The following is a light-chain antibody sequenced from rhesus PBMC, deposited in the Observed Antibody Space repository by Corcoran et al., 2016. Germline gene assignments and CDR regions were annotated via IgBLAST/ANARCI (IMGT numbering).Light chain of an antibody. V-gene: IGKV1S8*01. Sequence: DIQMTQSPSSLSASVGDRVTITCRASQTISSYLDWYQHKPVKVPKLLIYASASLESGVPSRFSVRGSGTGCTLSITSLQPEDFATYFCQQGYDTPFTFGGGTKVELK. CDR2: ASA. CDR3: QQGYDTPFT. J-gene: IGKJ4*01. CDR1: QTISSY.